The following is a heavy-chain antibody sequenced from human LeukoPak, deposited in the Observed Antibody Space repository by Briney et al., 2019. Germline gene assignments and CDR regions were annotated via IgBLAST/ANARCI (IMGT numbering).Heavy chain of an antibody. D-gene: IGHD6-13*01. J-gene: IGHJ4*02. CDR1: GGTFSIYA. Sequence: SVKVSCKASGGTFSIYAISWVRQAPGQGLEWMGRIIPIFGTANYAQKSQGRVTITTDESTSTAHMELSSLRSEDTAVYYCASEGGVAAAALDYWGQGTLVTVSS. CDR3: ASEGGVAAAALDY. V-gene: IGHV1-69*05. CDR2: IIPIFGTA.